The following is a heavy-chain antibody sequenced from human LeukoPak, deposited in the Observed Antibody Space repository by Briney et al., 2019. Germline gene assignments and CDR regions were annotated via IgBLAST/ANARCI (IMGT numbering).Heavy chain of an antibody. Sequence: ASVKVSCKASGYTFTSYDINWVRQATGQGLEWMGWMNPNSGNTGYAQKFQGRVTITRNTSISTAYMELSSLRSEDTAVYYCAREWGSKVFYFDYWGQGTLVTVSS. CDR2: MNPNSGNT. D-gene: IGHD1-26*01. CDR1: GYTFTSYD. J-gene: IGHJ4*02. CDR3: AREWGSKVFYFDY. V-gene: IGHV1-8*03.